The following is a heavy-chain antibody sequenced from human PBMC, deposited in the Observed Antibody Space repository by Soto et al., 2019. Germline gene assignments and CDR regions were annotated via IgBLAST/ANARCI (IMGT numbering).Heavy chain of an antibody. V-gene: IGHV3-30-3*01. CDR1: GFTFSSYA. CDR2: ISYDGSNK. D-gene: IGHD5-12*01. CDR3: AREYSGYDFPTENYYYYGMDV. J-gene: IGHJ6*02. Sequence: GGSLRLSCAASGFTFSSYAMHWVRQAPGKGLEWVAVISYDGSNKYYADSVKGRFTISRDNSKNTLYLQMNSLRAEDTAVYYCAREYSGYDFPTENYYYYGMDVWGQGTTVTVSS.